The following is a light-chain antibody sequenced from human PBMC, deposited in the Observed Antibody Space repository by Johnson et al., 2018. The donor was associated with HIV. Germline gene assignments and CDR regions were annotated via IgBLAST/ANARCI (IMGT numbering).Light chain of an antibody. Sequence: QSVLTQPPSVSAAPGQKVTISCSGSSSNIGRNYVSWYQQLPGTAPKLLIFDNNKRPSGIPDRFYGSKSGTSATLTITGLHIGDEADYYCAAWDSSLSAHYVFGDGTKITVL. V-gene: IGLV1-51*01. CDR3: AAWDSSLSAHYV. CDR2: DNN. J-gene: IGLJ1*01. CDR1: SSNIGRNY.